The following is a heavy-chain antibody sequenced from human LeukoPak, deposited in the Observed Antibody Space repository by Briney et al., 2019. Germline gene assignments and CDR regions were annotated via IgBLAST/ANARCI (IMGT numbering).Heavy chain of an antibody. J-gene: IGHJ5*02. CDR3: ARPKSRLSWFDP. Sequence: SETLSLTCTVSGFSISSDYYWGWIRQSPGKGLEWIGSSYHSGNTYYNPSLKSRVTISVDTSKNQFSLKLRSVTAADTAVYYCARPKSRLSWFDPWGQGTLVTVSS. V-gene: IGHV4-38-2*02. CDR1: GFSISSDYY. CDR2: SYHSGNT.